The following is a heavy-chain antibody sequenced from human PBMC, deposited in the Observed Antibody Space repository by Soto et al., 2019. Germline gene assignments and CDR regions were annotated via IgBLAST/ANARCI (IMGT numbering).Heavy chain of an antibody. J-gene: IGHJ4*02. D-gene: IGHD6-19*01. CDR1: GFTFSDYY. Sequence: QVQLVESGGGLLKPGGSLRLSCAASGFTFSDYYMSWIRQAPGKGLERVSYISSSGSTIYYADSVKARFTISRDNAKNSLYLQMNGLRAEDTAVNYCARGIRVSGVKPQPQEIDYWGQGTLVTVSS. V-gene: IGHV3-11*01. CDR3: ARGIRVSGVKPQPQEIDY. CDR2: ISSSGSTI.